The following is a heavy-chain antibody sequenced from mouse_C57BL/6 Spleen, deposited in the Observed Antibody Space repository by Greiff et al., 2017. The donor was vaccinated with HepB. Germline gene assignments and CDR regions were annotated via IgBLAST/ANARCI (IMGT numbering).Heavy chain of an antibody. CDR1: GFTFSSYA. J-gene: IGHJ4*01. V-gene: IGHV5-9-1*02. D-gene: IGHD2-2*01. CDR3: TRLRDYGYALYAMDY. Sequence: EVNVVESGEGLVKPGGSLKLSCAASGFTFSSYAMSWVRQTPEKRLEWVAYISSGGDYIYYADTVKGRFTISRDNARNTLYLQMSSLKSEDTAMYYCTRLRDYGYALYAMDYWGQGTSVTVSS. CDR2: ISSGGDYI.